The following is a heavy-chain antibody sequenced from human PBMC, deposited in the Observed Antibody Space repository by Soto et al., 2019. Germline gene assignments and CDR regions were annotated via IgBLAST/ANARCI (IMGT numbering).Heavy chain of an antibody. Sequence: GGSLRLSCAASGFTFSSYAMSWVRQAPGKGLEWVSAISGSGGSTYYADSVKGRFTISRDSTNQTLYLQINSLRPNDTSLHYRARESKRVFGEPMNEEYWGQGTVV. CDR2: ISGSGGST. J-gene: IGHJ4*02. CDR3: ARESKRVFGEPMNEEY. D-gene: IGHD3-10*02. CDR1: GFTFSSYA. V-gene: IGHV3-23*01.